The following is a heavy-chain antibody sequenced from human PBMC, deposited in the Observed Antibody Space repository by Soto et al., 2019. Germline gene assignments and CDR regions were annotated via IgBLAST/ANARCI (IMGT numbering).Heavy chain of an antibody. CDR1: GFTFSSFW. V-gene: IGHV3-7*01. CDR2: INPDGSEK. J-gene: IGHJ5*02. CDR3: SRSLDP. Sequence: GGSLRLSCAASGFTFSSFWMDWVRQAPGKGLEWVSNINPDGSEKQYVDSVKGRFTISRDNAKNSLYLQMSSGTAEDSALYYCSRSLDPGGQGTRVNVSS.